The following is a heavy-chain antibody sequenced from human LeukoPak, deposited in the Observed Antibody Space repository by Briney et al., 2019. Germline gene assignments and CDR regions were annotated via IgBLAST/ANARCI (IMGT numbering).Heavy chain of an antibody. J-gene: IGHJ4*02. D-gene: IGHD3-22*01. CDR3: AKDPHYDSSGYYYYPPDY. Sequence: GGSLRLSCAASGFRFSSYAMNWVRQAPGKGLEWVSGISGSGATAFYADSVKGRFTTSRDNSKNTLYLRLNSLRAEDTAVYYCAKDPHYDSSGYYYYPPDYWGQGTLVTVSS. CDR2: ISGSGATA. V-gene: IGHV3-23*01. CDR1: GFRFSSYA.